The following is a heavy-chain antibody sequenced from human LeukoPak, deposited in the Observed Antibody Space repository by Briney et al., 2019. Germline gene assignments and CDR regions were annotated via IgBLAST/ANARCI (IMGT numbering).Heavy chain of an antibody. J-gene: IGHJ6*02. V-gene: IGHV1-69*13. D-gene: IGHD3-10*01. CDR1: GGTFSSYA. CDR2: IIPIFGTA. CDR3: ARALVGSSGSGSYYNVYYGMDV. Sequence: ASVKVSCKASGGTFSSYAISWVRQAPGQGLEWMGGIIPIFGTANYAQKFQGRVTITADESTSTAYMGLSSLRSEDTAVYYCARALVGSSGSGSYYNVYYGMDVWGQGTTVTVSS.